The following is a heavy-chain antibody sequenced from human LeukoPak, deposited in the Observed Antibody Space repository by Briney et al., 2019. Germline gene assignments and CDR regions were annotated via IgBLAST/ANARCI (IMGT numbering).Heavy chain of an antibody. V-gene: IGHV3-23*01. CDR1: GFTFSSYA. Sequence: QAGGSLRLSCAASGFTFSSYAMSWVRQAPGKGLEWVSAISGSGGSTYYADSVKGRFTISRDNSKNTLYLQMNSLRAEDTAVYYCAKDTSWEHLRSAYFDYWGQGTLVTVSS. CDR3: AKDTSWEHLRSAYFDY. D-gene: IGHD1/OR15-1a*01. J-gene: IGHJ4*02. CDR2: ISGSGGST.